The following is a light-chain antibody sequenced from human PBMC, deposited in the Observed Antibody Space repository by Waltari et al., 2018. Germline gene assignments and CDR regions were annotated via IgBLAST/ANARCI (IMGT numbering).Light chain of an antibody. CDR3: QVWDSNSDLVV. CDR1: NLGNEF. Sequence: SYVLTQPPSVSVAPGKTARITCGENNLGNEFVNWYQQKPGQAPVLVVYGNTDRPSGIPERFSGSNSENTATLTISRAEAGDEADYYCQVWDSNSDLVVFGGGTKLTVL. CDR2: GNT. J-gene: IGLJ2*01. V-gene: IGLV3-21*03.